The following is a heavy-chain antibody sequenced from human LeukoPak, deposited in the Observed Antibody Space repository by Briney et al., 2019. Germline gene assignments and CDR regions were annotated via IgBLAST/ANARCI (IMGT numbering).Heavy chain of an antibody. D-gene: IGHD4-11*01. CDR1: GFTFSSYA. J-gene: IGHJ6*02. CDR2: ISYDGSNK. CDR3: ARDRMTTDYYYGMDV. Sequence: GGSLRLSCAASGFTFSSYAMHWVRQAPGKGLEWVAVISYDGSNKYYADSVKGRFTISRDNSKNTLYLQMNSLRAEDTAVYYCARDRMTTDYYYGMDVWGQGTTVTVSS. V-gene: IGHV3-30-3*01.